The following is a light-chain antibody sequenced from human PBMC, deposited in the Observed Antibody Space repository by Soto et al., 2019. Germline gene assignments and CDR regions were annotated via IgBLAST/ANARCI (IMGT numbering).Light chain of an antibody. CDR3: AAWDDSLNGVV. Sequence: QSVLTQPPSASGTPGQRVTISCSGSSSNIGSYTVNWYQQLPGTAPKPLIYSNNQRPSGVPDRFSGSKSGTSASLAISGLQSEDEAGYYCAAWDDSLNGVVFGGGTKLTVL. J-gene: IGLJ2*01. V-gene: IGLV1-44*01. CDR2: SNN. CDR1: SSNIGSYT.